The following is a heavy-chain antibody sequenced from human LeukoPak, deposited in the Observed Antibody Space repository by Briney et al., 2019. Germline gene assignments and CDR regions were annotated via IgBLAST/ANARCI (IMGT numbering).Heavy chain of an antibody. J-gene: IGHJ4*02. Sequence: SEALSLTCTVSGGSISSSSYYWGWIRQPPGKGLEWIGSTYYSGSTYYNPSLKSRVTISVDTSKNQFSLKLSSVTAADTAMYFCARGDSDDSGDFRTFEFWGQGTLVTVSS. D-gene: IGHD4-17*01. V-gene: IGHV4-39*07. CDR2: TYYSGST. CDR1: GGSISSSSYY. CDR3: ARGDSDDSGDFRTFEF.